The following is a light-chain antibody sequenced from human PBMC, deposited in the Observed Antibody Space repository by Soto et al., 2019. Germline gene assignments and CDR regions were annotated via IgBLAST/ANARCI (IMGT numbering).Light chain of an antibody. V-gene: IGKV3D-15*01. Sequence: EIVMTQSPATLSVSPGERATLSGRASQSVSSNLAWYQQKPGQAPRLLIYGASTRATGIPARFSGSGSGTEFTLTISSLQSEDFAVYYCQQYNNWPPFLTFGGGTKVEIK. CDR2: GAS. CDR3: QQYNNWPPFLT. J-gene: IGKJ4*01. CDR1: QSVSSN.